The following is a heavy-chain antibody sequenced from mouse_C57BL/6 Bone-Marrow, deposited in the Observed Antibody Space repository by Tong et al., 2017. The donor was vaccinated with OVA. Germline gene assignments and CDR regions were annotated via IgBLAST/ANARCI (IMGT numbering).Heavy chain of an antibody. Sequence: EVQLQESGAELVKPGASVKLSCTASGFNIKDTYMHWVKQRPEQGLEWIGWIDPENGDTEYAPKFQGKATMTADTSSNTAYLQLRSLTSEDTAVYYCNAPITTAPFAYWGQGTLVTVSA. CDR2: IDPENGDT. D-gene: IGHD1-2*01. CDR1: GFNIKDTY. J-gene: IGHJ3*01. CDR3: NAPITTAPFAY. V-gene: IGHV14-4*02.